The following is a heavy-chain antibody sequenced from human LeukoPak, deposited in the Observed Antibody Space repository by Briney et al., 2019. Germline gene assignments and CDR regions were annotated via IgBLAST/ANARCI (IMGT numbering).Heavy chain of an antibody. CDR3: ATGPTTSSPNMVRGYFQH. D-gene: IGHD3-10*01. Sequence: GGSLRLSCAASGFTFSRYWMHWVRQAPGKGLVWVSRINSDGSSTSYADSVKGRFTISRDNSKNTLYLQMGSLRAEDMAVYYCATGPTTSSPNMVRGYFQHWGQGTLVTVSS. CDR1: GFTFSRYW. CDR2: INSDGSST. V-gene: IGHV3-74*01. J-gene: IGHJ1*01.